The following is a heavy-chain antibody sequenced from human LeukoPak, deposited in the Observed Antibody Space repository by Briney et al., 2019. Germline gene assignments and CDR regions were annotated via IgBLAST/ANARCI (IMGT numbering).Heavy chain of an antibody. CDR2: IYPSGRS. Sequence: SETLTLTCTVSGGSISTDYWNWIRQPPGKGLEWIGYIYPSGRSNYSPSLKSRVTISADTSKRQFSLKLTSVTAADTAVYYCASFYYGSGLAVDYWGQGILVTVSS. J-gene: IGHJ4*02. D-gene: IGHD3-10*01. CDR3: ASFYYGSGLAVDY. V-gene: IGHV4-4*09. CDR1: GGSISTDY.